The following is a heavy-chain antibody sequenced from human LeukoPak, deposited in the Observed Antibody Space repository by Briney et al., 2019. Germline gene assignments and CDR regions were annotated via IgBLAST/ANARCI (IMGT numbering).Heavy chain of an antibody. Sequence: ASETLSLTCTVSGGSISSYYWSWIRQPPGKGLEWIGYIYYSGSTNYNPSLKSRVTTSVDTSKNQFSLKLSSVTAADTAVYYCARNVKDAFDIWGQGTMVTVSS. CDR2: IYYSGST. CDR3: ARNVKDAFDI. V-gene: IGHV4-59*08. CDR1: GGSISSYY. J-gene: IGHJ3*02.